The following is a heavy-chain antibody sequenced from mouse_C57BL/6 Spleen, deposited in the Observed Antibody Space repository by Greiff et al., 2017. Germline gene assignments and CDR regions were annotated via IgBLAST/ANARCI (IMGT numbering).Heavy chain of an antibody. D-gene: IGHD1-1*01. Sequence: VQLQQPGAELVRPGSSVKLSCKASGYTFTSYWMDWVKQRPGQGLEWIGNIYPSDSETHYNQKFKDKATLTVDKSSSTAYMELSSLTSADSAVYYCARRNSYYGSSYWGQGTLVTVSA. J-gene: IGHJ3*01. CDR1: GYTFTSYW. CDR2: IYPSDSET. V-gene: IGHV1-61*01. CDR3: ARRNSYYGSSY.